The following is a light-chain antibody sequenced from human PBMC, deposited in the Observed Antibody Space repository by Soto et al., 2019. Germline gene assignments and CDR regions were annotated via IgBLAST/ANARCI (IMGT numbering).Light chain of an antibody. J-gene: IGKJ2*01. CDR3: QQYNSLSLT. CDR2: KAS. V-gene: IGKV1-5*03. CDR1: QSVSNW. Sequence: DIQMTQSPSTLSASVGDTVTLTCRASQSVSNWLAWYQQKPGKAPKLLIYKASNLESGVPSRFSGSGSGTEFTLTISSLQPDDFATYYCQQYNSLSLTFGQGTKLEIK.